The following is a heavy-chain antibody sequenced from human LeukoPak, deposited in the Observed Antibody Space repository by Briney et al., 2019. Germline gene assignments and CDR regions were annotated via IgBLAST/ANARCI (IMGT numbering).Heavy chain of an antibody. D-gene: IGHD3-10*01. CDR1: GGSISSGDYY. CDR2: IYYSGNT. CDR3: ARGGDFDY. Sequence: SQTLSLTCTVSGGSISSGDYYWSWLRQPPGKGLEWIGYIYYSGNTYYNPSLKSRVTISVDTSKNQFSLKVSSVTAADTAVYYCARGGDFDYWGQGTLVTVSS. J-gene: IGHJ4*02. V-gene: IGHV4-30-4*01.